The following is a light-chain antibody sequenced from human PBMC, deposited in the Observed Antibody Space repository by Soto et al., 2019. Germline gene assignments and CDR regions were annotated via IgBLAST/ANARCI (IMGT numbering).Light chain of an antibody. CDR3: QQYNGYSTWT. Sequence: DIQLTQSPSTLSASVGDRITLTCRASQSINIWLAWYQQTPGKAPKILIFDASRLATGVPSRFSGSGSRTEFTLTISGLQPDDFATYYCQQYNGYSTWTFGQGTRVETK. J-gene: IGKJ1*01. CDR1: QSINIW. V-gene: IGKV1-5*01. CDR2: DAS.